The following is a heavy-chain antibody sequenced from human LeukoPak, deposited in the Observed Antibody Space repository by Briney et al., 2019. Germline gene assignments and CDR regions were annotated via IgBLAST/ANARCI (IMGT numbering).Heavy chain of an antibody. D-gene: IGHD2-15*01. V-gene: IGHV3-15*01. J-gene: IGHJ6*02. Sequence: GGSLRLSCAASGFSVSTDHMSWVRQAPGKGLEWVGRIKSKTDGGTTDYAAPVKGRFTISRDDSKNTLYLQMNSLKTEDTAVYYCTTDPTEPTWGSCYRCYYYGMDVWGQGTTVTVSS. CDR1: GFSVSTDH. CDR2: IKSKTDGGTT. CDR3: TTDPTEPTWGSCYRCYYYGMDV.